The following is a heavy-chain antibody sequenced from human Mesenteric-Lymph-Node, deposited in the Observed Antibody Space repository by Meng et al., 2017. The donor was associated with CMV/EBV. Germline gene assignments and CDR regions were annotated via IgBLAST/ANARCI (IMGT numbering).Heavy chain of an antibody. J-gene: IGHJ3*02. CDR1: GFTFSHYS. Sequence: GGSLRLSCAASGFTFSHYSMNWVRQAPGKGLEWLSFINSGGATYYADSVKGRFTISRDNAKNTLYLQINSLRAEDTAVYYCAREGAGYCSGTSCLGTFDIWGQGTKVTVSS. D-gene: IGHD2-2*01. CDR2: INSGGAT. CDR3: AREGAGYCSGTSCLGTFDI. V-gene: IGHV3-48*04.